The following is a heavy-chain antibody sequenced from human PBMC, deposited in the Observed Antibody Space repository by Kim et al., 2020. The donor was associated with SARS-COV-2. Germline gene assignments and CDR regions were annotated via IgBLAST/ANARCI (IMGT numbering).Heavy chain of an antibody. Sequence: SETLSLTCAVYGGSFSDYYWSWVRQPPGKGLEWIGEINHSGITKYNPSLKSRVTISADTSKNQFSLKLSSVTAADTAVYYCARGFLWQNIDYWGLGTLVTVSS. CDR3: ARGFLWQNIDY. CDR2: INHSGIT. V-gene: IGHV4-34*01. D-gene: IGHD3-10*01. J-gene: IGHJ4*02. CDR1: GGSFSDYY.